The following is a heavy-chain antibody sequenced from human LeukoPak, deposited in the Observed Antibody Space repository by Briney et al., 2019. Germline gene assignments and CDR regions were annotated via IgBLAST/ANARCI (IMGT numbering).Heavy chain of an antibody. CDR1: GYTFTGYY. J-gene: IGHJ4*02. Sequence: AASVKVSCKASGYTFTGYYMHWVRQAPGQGLEWMGWINPNSGGTNYAHKFQGRLTMTRDTSISTAYMELSRLRSDDTAVYYWARDPDSSGYYLIFDYWGQGTLVTVSS. D-gene: IGHD3-22*01. CDR2: INPNSGGT. V-gene: IGHV1-2*02. CDR3: ARDPDSSGYYLIFDY.